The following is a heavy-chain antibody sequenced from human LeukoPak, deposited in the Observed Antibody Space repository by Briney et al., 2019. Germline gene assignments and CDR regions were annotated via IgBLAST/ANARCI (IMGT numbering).Heavy chain of an antibody. Sequence: SETLSLTCAVYGGSFSGYYGSWIRQPPGKGLEWIGEINHSGSTNYNPSLKSRVTISVDTSKNQFSLKLSSVTAADTAVYYCARGLGDYYDSSGDDYWGQGTLVTVSS. D-gene: IGHD3-22*01. V-gene: IGHV4-34*01. CDR1: GGSFSGYY. CDR3: ARGLGDYYDSSGDDY. J-gene: IGHJ4*02. CDR2: INHSGST.